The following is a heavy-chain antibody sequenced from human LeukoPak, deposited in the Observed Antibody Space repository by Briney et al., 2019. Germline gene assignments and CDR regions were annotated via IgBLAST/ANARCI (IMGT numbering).Heavy chain of an antibody. V-gene: IGHV3-21*01. CDR3: ARASNIAVAGIFYYYYGMDV. D-gene: IGHD6-19*01. CDR2: ISSSSSYI. J-gene: IGHJ6*02. Sequence: GGSLRLSCAASGFTFSSYSMNWVRQAPGKGLEWVSSISSSSSYIYYADSVKGRFTISRDNAKNSLYLQMNSLRAEDTAVYYCARASNIAVAGIFYYYYGMDVWGQGTTVTVSS. CDR1: GFTFSSYS.